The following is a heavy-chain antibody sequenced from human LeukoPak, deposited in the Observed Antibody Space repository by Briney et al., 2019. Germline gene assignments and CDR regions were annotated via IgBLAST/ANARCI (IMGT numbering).Heavy chain of an antibody. V-gene: IGHV3-21*01. J-gene: IGHJ4*02. Sequence: PGGSLRLSCAASGFTFSSYSMNWVRQAPGKGLEWVSSISSSSSYIYYADSVKGRFTISRDNSKSTLYLQMNSLRDDDSAAYFCARVYLERLTAGYFDHWGQGTQVTVSP. D-gene: IGHD2-8*01. CDR3: ARVYLERLTAGYFDH. CDR1: GFTFSSYS. CDR2: ISSSSSYI.